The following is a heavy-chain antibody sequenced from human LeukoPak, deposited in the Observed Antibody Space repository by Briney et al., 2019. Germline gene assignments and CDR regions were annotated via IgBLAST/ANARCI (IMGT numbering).Heavy chain of an antibody. V-gene: IGHV1-2*02. D-gene: IGHD2-2*01. J-gene: IGHJ6*02. Sequence: RASVKVSCKASGYTFTSYGISWVRQAPGQGLEWMGWINPNSGGTNYAQKFQGRVAMTRDTSISTAYMELSRLRSDDTAVYYCARDLNHCSSTSCLIYYYYYGMDVWGQGTTVTVSS. CDR2: INPNSGGT. CDR3: ARDLNHCSSTSCLIYYYYYGMDV. CDR1: GYTFTSYG.